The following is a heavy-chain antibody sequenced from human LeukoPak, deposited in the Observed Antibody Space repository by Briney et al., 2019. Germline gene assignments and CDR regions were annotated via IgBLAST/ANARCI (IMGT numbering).Heavy chain of an antibody. CDR2: IIPIFGTA. Sequence: SVKVSRKASGGTFSSYAISWVRQAPGQGLEWMGGIIPIFGTANYAQKFQGRVTITADESTSTAYMELSSLRSEDTAVYYCAREGTTSPYSNSWFDPWGQGTLVTVSS. V-gene: IGHV1-69*13. CDR1: GGTFSSYA. D-gene: IGHD4-11*01. CDR3: AREGTTSPYSNSWFDP. J-gene: IGHJ5*02.